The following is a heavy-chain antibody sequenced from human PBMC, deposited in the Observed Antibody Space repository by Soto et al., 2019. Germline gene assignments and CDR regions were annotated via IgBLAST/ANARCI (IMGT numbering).Heavy chain of an antibody. CDR1: GFSFTGYY. CDR2: INAHSCGT. J-gene: IGHJ5*02. Sequence: ASVKVSCKASGFSFTGYYMHWLRQAPGQGLEWMGWINAHSCGTEYAQKFQGRVTLTRDTSIATAYLTLTSLTSDDTALYYCAKDLTRQLAYWLDPWGQGTQVTVSS. D-gene: IGHD6-6*01. V-gene: IGHV1-2*02. CDR3: AKDLTRQLAYWLDP.